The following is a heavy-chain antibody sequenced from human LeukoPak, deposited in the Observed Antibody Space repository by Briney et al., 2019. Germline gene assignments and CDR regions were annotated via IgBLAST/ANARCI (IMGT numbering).Heavy chain of an antibody. Sequence: SETLSLTCAVYGGSFSGYYWSWIRQPPGKGLEWIGEINHSGSTNYNPSLKSRVTISVDTSKNQFSLKLSSVTAADTAVYYCARRGYSYGSINYYYYMDVWGKGTTVTISS. D-gene: IGHD5-18*01. CDR2: INHSGST. CDR1: GGSFSGYY. J-gene: IGHJ6*03. V-gene: IGHV4-34*01. CDR3: ARRGYSYGSINYYYYMDV.